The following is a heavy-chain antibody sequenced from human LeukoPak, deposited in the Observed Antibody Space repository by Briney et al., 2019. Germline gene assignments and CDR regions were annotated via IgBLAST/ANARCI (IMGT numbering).Heavy chain of an antibody. J-gene: IGHJ4*02. V-gene: IGHV3-23*01. CDR2: ISGSGGST. Sequence: GGSLRLSCVASGFTFSSSAMSWVRQAPGKGLEWVSAISGSGGSTYYADSVKGRFTISRDNSKNTLYLQMNSLRAEDTAVYYCAKDPTPRIAAIWGGQGTLVTVSS. D-gene: IGHD6-25*01. CDR1: GFTFSSSA. CDR3: AKDPTPRIAAIW.